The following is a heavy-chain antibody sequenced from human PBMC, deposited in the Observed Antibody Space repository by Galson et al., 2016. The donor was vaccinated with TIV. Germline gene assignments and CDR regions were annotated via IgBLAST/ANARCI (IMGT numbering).Heavy chain of an antibody. J-gene: IGHJ4*02. V-gene: IGHV4-59*08. D-gene: IGHD7-27*01. CDR3: ARHGAWGTFDY. CDR1: GDSISSYY. CDR2: FYDSETT. Sequence: ETLSLSCIVFGDSISSYYWSWIRQPPGKGLEWIGYFYDSETTNDNPSLKSRVTLSVDTSRNQLSLKLSSVTAADTAVYYCARHGAWGTFDYWGPGILVTVSS.